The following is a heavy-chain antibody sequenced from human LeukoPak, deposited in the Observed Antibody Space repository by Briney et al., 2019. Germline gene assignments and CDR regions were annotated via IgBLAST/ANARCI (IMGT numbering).Heavy chain of an antibody. V-gene: IGHV4-34*01. CDR1: GGSFSGNY. J-gene: IGHJ4*02. Sequence: PSETLSLTCAVYGGSFSGNYWNWIRQPPGKGLEWIGEINHSGSTNYNPYLKSRVTISVDTSKNQFSLRLSSVTAADTAVYYCARGLEDYCSSTSCPTSYYFDYWGQGTLVTVSS. CDR2: INHSGST. CDR3: ARGLEDYCSSTSCPTSYYFDY. D-gene: IGHD2-2*01.